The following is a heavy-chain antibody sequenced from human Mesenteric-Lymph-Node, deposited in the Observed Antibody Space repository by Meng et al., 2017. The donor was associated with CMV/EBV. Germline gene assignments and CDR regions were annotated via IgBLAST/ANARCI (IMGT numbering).Heavy chain of an antibody. CDR1: GDSITFGDYY. Sequence: LRLSCTVSGDSITFGDYYWSWIRQPPGGGLEWIGHIYYSGRTYYNTSLNSRLTLSIDTSNNQFSLNLRSVTAADTAVYYCASMHNWFDPWGPGTVVTVSS. CDR3: ASMHNWFDP. CDR2: IYYSGRT. V-gene: IGHV4-30-4*01. J-gene: IGHJ5*02.